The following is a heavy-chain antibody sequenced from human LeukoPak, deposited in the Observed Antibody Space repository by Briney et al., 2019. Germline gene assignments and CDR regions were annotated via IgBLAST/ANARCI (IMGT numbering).Heavy chain of an antibody. CDR3: ANGRGSSASTFDY. Sequence: PSETLSLTCAVYGGSFSGYYWSWIRQPPGKGLEWIGEINHSGSTNYNPSLKSRVTISVDTSKNQFSLKLSSVTAADTAVYYCANGRGSSASTFDYWGQGTLVTVSS. J-gene: IGHJ4*02. CDR1: GGSFSGYY. D-gene: IGHD6-25*01. V-gene: IGHV4-34*01. CDR2: INHSGST.